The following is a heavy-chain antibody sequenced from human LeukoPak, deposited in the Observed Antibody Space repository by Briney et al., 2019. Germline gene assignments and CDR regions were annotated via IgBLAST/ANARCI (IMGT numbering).Heavy chain of an antibody. J-gene: IGHJ4*02. D-gene: IGHD3-9*01. CDR1: GFTFNLHA. Sequence: GGSLRLSCAASGFTFNLHAMSWVRQAPGKGLEWVSALSGSGGSTYYADSVKGRFTISRDNSKNTLYLQMNSLRAEDTAIYYCAKGTTYYDTLTGYGYPYYFDYWGQGVLVIVSS. CDR2: LSGSGGST. V-gene: IGHV3-23*01. CDR3: AKGTTYYDTLTGYGYPYYFDY.